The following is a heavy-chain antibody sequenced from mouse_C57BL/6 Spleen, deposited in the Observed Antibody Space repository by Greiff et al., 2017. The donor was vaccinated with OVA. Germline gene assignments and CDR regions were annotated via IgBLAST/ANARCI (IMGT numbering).Heavy chain of an antibody. CDR3: ARSEDPPYYYGSLY. CDR2: IDPNSGGT. CDR1: GYTFTSYW. J-gene: IGHJ2*01. Sequence: VQLQQPGAELVKPGASVKLSCKASGYTFTSYWMHWVKQRPGRGLEWIGRIDPNSGGTKYNEKFKSKATLTVDKPSSTAYMELRSLTSEDSAVYYCARSEDPPYYYGSLYWGQGTTLTVSS. D-gene: IGHD1-1*01. V-gene: IGHV1-72*01.